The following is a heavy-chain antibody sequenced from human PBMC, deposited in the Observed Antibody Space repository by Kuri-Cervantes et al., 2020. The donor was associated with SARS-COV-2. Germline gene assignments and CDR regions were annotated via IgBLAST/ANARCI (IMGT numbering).Heavy chain of an antibody. Sequence: GESLKISCAASGFTFSSYAMHWVRQAPGKGLEWVAVISYDGSNKYYADSVKGRFTISRDNSKNTLYLQMNSLRAEDTAVYYCAKGPQRTRGWVDLPQYNYFDYWGQGTLVTVSS. J-gene: IGHJ4*02. CDR2: ISYDGSNK. V-gene: IGHV3-30-3*01. CDR3: AKGPQRTRGWVDLPQYNYFDY. CDR1: GFTFSSYA. D-gene: IGHD6-19*01.